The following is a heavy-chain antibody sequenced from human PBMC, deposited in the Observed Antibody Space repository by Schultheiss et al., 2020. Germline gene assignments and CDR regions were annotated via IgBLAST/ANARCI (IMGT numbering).Heavy chain of an antibody. CDR1: GYTFTSYD. V-gene: IGHV1-8*01. D-gene: IGHD3-10*01. Sequence: ASVKVSCKASGYTFTSYDINWVRQATGQGLEWMGWMNPNSGNTGYAQKFQGRVTMTRNTSISTAYMELNSLRAEDTAVYYCAKEVINTYYYGSGSYYGSSVFDYWGQGTLVNVYS. J-gene: IGHJ4*02. CDR2: MNPNSGNT. CDR3: AKEVINTYYYGSGSYYGSSVFDY.